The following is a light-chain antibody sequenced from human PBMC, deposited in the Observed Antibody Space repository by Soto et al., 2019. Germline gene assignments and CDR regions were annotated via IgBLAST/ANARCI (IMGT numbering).Light chain of an antibody. Sequence: QSALTQPASVSGSPGQSITISCTGTSSDVGSYNLVSWYQQHPGKAPKLMIYEGSKRPSGVSNRFSGSKSGNTASLTISGLQAGDEADYYCCSYAGSITVAFGGGTKLTVL. J-gene: IGLJ2*01. CDR2: EGS. V-gene: IGLV2-23*01. CDR3: CSYAGSITVA. CDR1: SSDVGSYNL.